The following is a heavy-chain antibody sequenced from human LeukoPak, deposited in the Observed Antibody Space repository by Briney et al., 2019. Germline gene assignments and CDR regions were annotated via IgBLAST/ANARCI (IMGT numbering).Heavy chain of an antibody. V-gene: IGHV4-59*08. D-gene: IGHD5-24*01. J-gene: IGHJ3*02. CDR3: ARHVTISGPYDASDI. CDR2: IYYNGGT. CDR1: GDSISSYY. Sequence: SETLSLTCTVSGDSISSYYWSWIRQPPGKGLEWIGYIYYNGGTDYNTSLKSRVTISVDTSKNQFSLKLRSVTAADTAVYYCARHVTISGPYDASDIWGQGTMVTVSP.